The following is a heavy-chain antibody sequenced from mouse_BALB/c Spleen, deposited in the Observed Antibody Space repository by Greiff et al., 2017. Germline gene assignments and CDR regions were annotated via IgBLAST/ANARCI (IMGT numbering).Heavy chain of an antibody. CDR3: TDGNLAMDY. J-gene: IGHJ4*01. CDR1: GYTFTSYY. D-gene: IGHD2-1*01. Sequence: VQLQQPGAELVKPGASVKLSCKASGYTFTSYYMYWVKQRPGQGLEWTGGINPSNGGTNFNEKFKSKATLTVDKSSSTAYMQLSSLTSEDSAVYYCTDGNLAMDYWGQGTSVTVSS. V-gene: IGHV1S81*02. CDR2: INPSNGGT.